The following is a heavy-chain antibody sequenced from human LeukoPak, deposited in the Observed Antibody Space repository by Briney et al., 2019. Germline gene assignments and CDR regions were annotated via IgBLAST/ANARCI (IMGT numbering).Heavy chain of an antibody. CDR3: ASSDEVTTAFDI. V-gene: IGHV3-43*02. CDR1: GFTFDDYA. Sequence: GGSLRLSCAASGFTFDDYAMHWVRQAPGKGLEWVSLISGDGGSTYYADSVKGRFTISRDNSKNTLYLQMNSLRAEDTAVYYCASSDEVTTAFDIWGQGTMVTVSS. D-gene: IGHD4-17*01. J-gene: IGHJ3*02. CDR2: ISGDGGST.